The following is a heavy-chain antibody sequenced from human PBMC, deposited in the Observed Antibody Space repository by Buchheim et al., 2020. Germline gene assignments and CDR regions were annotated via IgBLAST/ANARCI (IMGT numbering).Heavy chain of an antibody. CDR2: INHSGST. CDR1: GESFSAYY. Sequence: QVRLQQWGAGLLKPSETLSLTCAVFGESFSAYYWSWIRQPPGKGLEWIGEINHSGSTNYNPSLKSRVTISVDTSKNQFSLMLTSLTAADTAVYYCAAQSALGRTVADYWGQGTL. D-gene: IGHD7-27*01. V-gene: IGHV4-34*01. J-gene: IGHJ4*02. CDR3: AAQSALGRTVADY.